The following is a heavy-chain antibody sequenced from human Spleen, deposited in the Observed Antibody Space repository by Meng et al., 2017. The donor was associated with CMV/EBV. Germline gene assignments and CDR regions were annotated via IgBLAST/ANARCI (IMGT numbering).Heavy chain of an antibody. J-gene: IGHJ4*02. V-gene: IGHV3-23*03. D-gene: IGHD5-18*01. CDR3: AQENKGTYSYGYYFDS. CDR2: IYVGGGHT. CDR1: GVTFNRHA. Sequence: SGVTFNRHAFSWVRQAPGQGLEWLSVIYVGGGHTYYADSLKGRFTISRDDSKNTVYLHMNSLTADDTAVYYCAQENKGTYSYGYYFDSWGRGTLVTVSS.